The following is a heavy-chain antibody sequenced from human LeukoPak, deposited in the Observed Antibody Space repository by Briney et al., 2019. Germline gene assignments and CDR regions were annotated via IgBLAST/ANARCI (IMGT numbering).Heavy chain of an antibody. CDR1: GFTFTDYE. D-gene: IGHD6-6*01. CDR3: ARRGRSSAYYFDY. J-gene: IGHJ4*02. CDR2: LSSTARTI. Sequence: GGFLRLSCDTSGFTFTDYEMNWVRQAPGKGLEWISYLSSTARTIYYADSVKGRFTISRDTARNSVSLQMNSLRGDDTAVYYCARRGRSSAYYFDYWGQGTLVTVSS. V-gene: IGHV3-48*03.